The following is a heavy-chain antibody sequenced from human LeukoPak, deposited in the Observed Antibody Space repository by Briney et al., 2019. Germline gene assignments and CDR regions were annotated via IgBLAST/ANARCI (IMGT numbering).Heavy chain of an antibody. Sequence: GASVKVSCKSSGYSFTSYGINWVREAPGQGPEWMGGIIPIFGTANYAQKFQGRVTITTDESTSTAYMELSSLRSEDTAVYYCAVTVPPIGWFDPWGQGTLVTASS. D-gene: IGHD4-11*01. CDR1: GYSFTSYG. J-gene: IGHJ5*02. V-gene: IGHV1-69*05. CDR3: AVTVPPIGWFDP. CDR2: IIPIFGTA.